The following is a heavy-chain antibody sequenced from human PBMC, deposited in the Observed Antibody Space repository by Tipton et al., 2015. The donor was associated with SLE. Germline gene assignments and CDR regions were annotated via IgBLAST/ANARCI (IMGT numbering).Heavy chain of an antibody. CDR1: GFTFSTYG. Sequence: SGFTFSTYGMHWVRQAPGKGLEWVAVIWNDGTKTYYADSVKGRFTISRDNSKNTLDLQMDSLRTEDTAVYFCAKDSAFSISWPVDYLGQGTLVTVSS. CDR3: AKDSAFSISWPVDY. J-gene: IGHJ4*02. CDR2: IWNDGTKT. D-gene: IGHD6-13*01. V-gene: IGHV3-33*06.